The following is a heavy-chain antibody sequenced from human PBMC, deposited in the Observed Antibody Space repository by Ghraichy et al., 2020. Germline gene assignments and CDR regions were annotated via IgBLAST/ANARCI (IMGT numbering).Heavy chain of an antibody. CDR2: IYYSGST. CDR3: ARDRLAAAPTYYYYGMDV. Sequence: SETLSLTCTVSGGSISSYYWSWIRQPPGKGLEWIGYIYYSGSTNYNPSLKSRVTISVDTSKNQFSLKLSSVTAADTAVYYCARDRLAAAPTYYYYGMDVWGQGTTVTVSS. D-gene: IGHD6-25*01. J-gene: IGHJ6*02. V-gene: IGHV4-59*01. CDR1: GGSISSYY.